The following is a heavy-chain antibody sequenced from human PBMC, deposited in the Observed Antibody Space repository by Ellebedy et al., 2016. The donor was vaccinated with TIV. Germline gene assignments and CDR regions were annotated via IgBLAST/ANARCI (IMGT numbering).Heavy chain of an antibody. D-gene: IGHD2-15*01. Sequence: GGSLRLSCAASGFTFSSYSMNWVRQAPGKGLEWVSSISSSSSYIYYADSVKGRFTISRDNAKNSLYLQMNSLRAEDTAVYYCARDGRRGGRFDYWGQGTLVTVSS. CDR1: GFTFSSYS. CDR3: ARDGRRGGRFDY. V-gene: IGHV3-21*01. J-gene: IGHJ4*02. CDR2: ISSSSSYI.